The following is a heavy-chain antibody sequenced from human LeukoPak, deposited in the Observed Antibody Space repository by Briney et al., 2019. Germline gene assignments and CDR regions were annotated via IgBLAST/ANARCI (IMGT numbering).Heavy chain of an antibody. CDR1: GFTFSSYT. D-gene: IGHD2-15*01. CDR3: ARGSGGYGSGDGCYYGIDV. Sequence: GGYQRLFRAASGFTFSSYTMNWVRQAPGKGLEWVSYISSSSSYIYYADSVKGRFTISRDNAENSLYLQMNSLRAEDTAVYYCARGSGGYGSGDGCYYGIDVWGQGTTVTFSS. J-gene: IGHJ6*01. CDR2: ISSSSSYI. V-gene: IGHV3-21*01.